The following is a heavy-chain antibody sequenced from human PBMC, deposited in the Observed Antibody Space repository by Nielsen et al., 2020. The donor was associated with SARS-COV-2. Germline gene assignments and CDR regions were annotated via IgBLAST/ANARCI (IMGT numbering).Heavy chain of an antibody. CDR3: AKAVAGTEGGMDV. CDR2: ISSSSSTI. V-gene: IGHV3-48*04. CDR1: GFTFSSYS. Sequence: GGSLRLSCAASGFTFSSYSMNWVRQAPGKGLEWVSYISSSSSTIYYADSVKGRFTISRDNSKNSLYLQMNSLRAEDTAVYYCAKAVAGTEGGMDVWGQGTTVTVSS. J-gene: IGHJ6*02. D-gene: IGHD6-19*01.